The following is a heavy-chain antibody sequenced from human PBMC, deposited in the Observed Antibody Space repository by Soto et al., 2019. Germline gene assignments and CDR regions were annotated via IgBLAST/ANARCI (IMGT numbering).Heavy chain of an antibody. CDR2: IIPIFGTA. Sequence: QVQLVQSGAEVKKPGSSVKVSYKASGGTFSSYAISWVRQAPGQGLEWMGGIIPIFGTANYAQKFQGRVTITADESTSTAYMELSSLRSEDTAVYYCARDRDDYGDYWFDPWGQGTLVTVSS. D-gene: IGHD4-17*01. CDR1: GGTFSSYA. V-gene: IGHV1-69*01. J-gene: IGHJ5*02. CDR3: ARDRDDYGDYWFDP.